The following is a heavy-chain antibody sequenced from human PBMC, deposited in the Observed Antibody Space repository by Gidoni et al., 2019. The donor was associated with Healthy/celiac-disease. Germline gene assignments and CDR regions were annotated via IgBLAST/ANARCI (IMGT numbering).Heavy chain of an antibody. Sequence: QVQLPASGPGLVQPPATLSISCTVAGGSISSDSWRWIRQPPGKGLEWIGRFYTSGSTNYNPSLKSRVTMSVDTSKNQFSLKLSSVTAADTAVYYCASDRGVYTVTTYVSSYGMDVWGQGTTVTVSS. D-gene: IGHD4-17*01. CDR1: GGSISSDS. J-gene: IGHJ6*02. CDR2: FYTSGST. V-gene: IGHV4-4*07. CDR3: ASDRGVYTVTTYVSSYGMDV.